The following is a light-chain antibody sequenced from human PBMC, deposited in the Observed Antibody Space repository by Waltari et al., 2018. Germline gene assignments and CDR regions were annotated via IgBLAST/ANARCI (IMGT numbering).Light chain of an antibody. CDR3: QSFDSTLTAYVV. V-gene: IGLV1-40*01. J-gene: IGLJ2*01. CDR2: DNS. CDR1: SSNIGAGYD. Sequence: QSVLTKPPSVSGAPGQRVTISCTGSSSNIGAGYDVHWYQQLPGTAPKLLIYDNSNRPSGVPDRFSASKSGTSASLAINGLQAEDEADYYCQSFDSTLTAYVVFGGGTKLTVL.